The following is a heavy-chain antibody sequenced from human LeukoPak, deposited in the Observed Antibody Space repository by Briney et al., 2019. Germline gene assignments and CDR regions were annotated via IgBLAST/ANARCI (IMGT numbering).Heavy chain of an antibody. CDR1: GFTFSSYA. D-gene: IGHD4-17*01. CDR2: ISYDGTNK. CDR3: AKEDTVTTAFDY. J-gene: IGHJ4*02. V-gene: IGHV3-30*18. Sequence: QPGRSLRLSCAASGFTFSSYAIHWVRQAPGKGLEWVAVISYDGTNKYYADSVKGRFTISRDNSKNTLYLQMNSLRAEDTAVYYCAKEDTVTTAFDYWCQGTLVTVAS.